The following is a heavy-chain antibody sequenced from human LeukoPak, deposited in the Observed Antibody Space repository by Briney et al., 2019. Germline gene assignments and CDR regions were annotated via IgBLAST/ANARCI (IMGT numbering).Heavy chain of an antibody. V-gene: IGHV3-7*01. D-gene: IGHD2-21*02. J-gene: IGHJ4*02. CDR2: INPDGTAT. Sequence: PGGSLRLSCAASGFTFSNHWMSWVRQAPGKGLEWVANINPDGTATRYVHSVKGRFTISRDNARNSLYLEMNGLRAEDTAVYFCARWEFPCDTNCYSALDYWGQGALVTVSS. CDR1: GFTFSNHW. CDR3: ARWEFPCDTNCYSALDY.